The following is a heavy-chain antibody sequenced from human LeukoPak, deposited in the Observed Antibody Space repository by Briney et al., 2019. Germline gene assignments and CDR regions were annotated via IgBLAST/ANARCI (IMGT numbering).Heavy chain of an antibody. CDR2: INHSGST. Sequence: SETLSLTCAVYGGSFSGYYWSWIRQPPGKGLEWIGEINHSGSTNYNPSLKSRVTISVDTSKNQFSLKLSSVTAADTAVYYCARVAAGYWGQGTLVTVSS. J-gene: IGHJ4*02. V-gene: IGHV4-34*01. D-gene: IGHD6-13*01. CDR1: GGSFSGYY. CDR3: ARVAAGY.